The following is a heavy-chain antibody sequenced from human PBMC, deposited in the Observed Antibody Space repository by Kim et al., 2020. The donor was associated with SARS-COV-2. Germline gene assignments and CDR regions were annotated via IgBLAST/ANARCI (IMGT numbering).Heavy chain of an antibody. CDR3: AKGGHWSFFDY. CDR1: GFTFYNYA. CDR2: ITGGIQNT. D-gene: IGHD2-21*01. V-gene: IGHV3-23*01. Sequence: GGSLRLSCTASGFTFYNYAMSWVRQAPGRGLEWISTITGGIQNTYYPDSVKGRFTISRDNSMNTLYLQMNSLRADDTAVYYCAKGGHWSFFDYWGQGTMDTVSS. J-gene: IGHJ4*02.